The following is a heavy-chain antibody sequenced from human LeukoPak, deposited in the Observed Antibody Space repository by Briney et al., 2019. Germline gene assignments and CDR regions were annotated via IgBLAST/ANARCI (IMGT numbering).Heavy chain of an antibody. Sequence: PSETLSLTCAVYGGSFSGYYWSWIRQPPGKGLEWIGEINHSGSTNYNPSLKSRVTISVDTSKNQLSLKLSSVTAADTAVYYCARTPWLVPNYFDYWGQGTLVTVSS. CDR1: GGSFSGYY. D-gene: IGHD6-19*01. V-gene: IGHV4-34*01. CDR2: INHSGST. J-gene: IGHJ4*02. CDR3: ARTPWLVPNYFDY.